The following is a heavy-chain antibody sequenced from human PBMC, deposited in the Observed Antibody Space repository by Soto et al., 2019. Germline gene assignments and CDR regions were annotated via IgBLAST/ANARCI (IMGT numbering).Heavy chain of an antibody. J-gene: IGHJ5*02. CDR3: ARESSSSVWFDP. D-gene: IGHD6-6*01. CDR1: GGSISSGGYS. Sequence: SETLSLTWAVSGGSISSGGYSWSWIRQPPGKGLEWIGYIYHSGSTYYNPSLKSRVTISVVRSKNQFSLKLSSVTAADTAVYYCARESSSSVWFDPWGQGTLVTVSS. V-gene: IGHV4-30-2*01. CDR2: IYHSGST.